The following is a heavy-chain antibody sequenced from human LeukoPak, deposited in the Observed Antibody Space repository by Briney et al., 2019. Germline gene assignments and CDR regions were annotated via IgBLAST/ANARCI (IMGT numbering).Heavy chain of an antibody. J-gene: IGHJ4*02. D-gene: IGHD3-22*01. V-gene: IGHV1-69*13. CDR3: ARDGDYGSSGYYNY. Sequence: SVKVSCKASGGTFSSYAISWVRQAPGQGLEWMGGIIPIFGTANYAQKFQGRVTITADESTSTAYMELSSLRSEDTAVYYCARDGDYGSSGYYNYWGQGTLVTVSS. CDR1: GGTFSSYA. CDR2: IIPIFGTA.